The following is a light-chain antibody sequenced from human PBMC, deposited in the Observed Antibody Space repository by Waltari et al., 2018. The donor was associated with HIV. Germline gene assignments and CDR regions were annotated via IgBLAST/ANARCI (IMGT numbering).Light chain of an antibody. Sequence: QSALTPPPSASASPGQSVTISCTGTSSDVGGYNYVSWYQQHPGKAPKLLIYEVNKRPSGVPDRFSGSKSGNTASLTVSGLQAEDEADYFCCTYAGSNNYVVFGGGTKVTVL. V-gene: IGLV2-8*01. CDR2: EVN. CDR1: SSDVGGYNY. J-gene: IGLJ2*01. CDR3: CTYAGSNNYVV.